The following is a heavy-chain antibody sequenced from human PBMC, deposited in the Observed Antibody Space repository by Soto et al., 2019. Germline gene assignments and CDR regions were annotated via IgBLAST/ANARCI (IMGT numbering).Heavy chain of an antibody. J-gene: IGHJ4*02. V-gene: IGHV3-23*01. Sequence: GGSLRLSCAASGFIYNNYAMSWVRQAPGQGLEWVSTISGSGANTYYTDSVKGRFTISRDNSKDTLYIQMNSLRAEDTAVYYCAKDYGSSLYFFDYWGQGTLVTVSS. D-gene: IGHD6-19*01. CDR2: ISGSGANT. CDR1: GFIYNNYA. CDR3: AKDYGSSLYFFDY.